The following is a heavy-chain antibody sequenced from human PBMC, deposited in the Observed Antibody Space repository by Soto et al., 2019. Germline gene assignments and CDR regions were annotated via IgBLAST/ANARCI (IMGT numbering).Heavy chain of an antibody. CDR1: GYTVTGYY. CDR2: INPNSGGT. V-gene: IGHV1-2*02. J-gene: IGHJ5*02. CDR3: ARVPGHKGKAAWFDP. Sequence: QVQLVQSGAEVKKPGASVKVSCKASGYTVTGYYMHWVRQAPGQGLEWMGWINPNSGGTNYAQKFQGRVTMTRDTSISTAYMELSRLRSDDTAVYYCARVPGHKGKAAWFDPWGQGTLVTVSS. D-gene: IGHD6-25*01.